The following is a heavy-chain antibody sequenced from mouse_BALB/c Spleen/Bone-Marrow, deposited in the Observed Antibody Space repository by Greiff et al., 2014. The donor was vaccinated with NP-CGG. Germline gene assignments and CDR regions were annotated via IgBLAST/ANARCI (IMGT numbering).Heavy chain of an antibody. CDR2: IDPANGNT. J-gene: IGHJ2*01. CDR1: GFNIKDTY. D-gene: IGHD1-2*01. V-gene: IGHV14-3*02. CDR3: ATYYYGYYFDY. Sequence: EVQLQQSGAELVKPGASVKLSYTASGFNIKDTYMHWVKQRPEQGLEWIGRIDPANGNTKYDPKFQGKATITADTSSNTAYLQLSSLTSEDTAVYYCATYYYGYYFDYWGQGTTLTVSS.